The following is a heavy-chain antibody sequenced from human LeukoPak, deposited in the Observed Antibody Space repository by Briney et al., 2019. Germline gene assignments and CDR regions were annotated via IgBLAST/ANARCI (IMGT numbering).Heavy chain of an antibody. CDR1: GGSISSGGYY. Sequence: TTSETLSLTCTVSGGSISSGGYYWSWIRQPPGKGLEWIGYIYHSGSTYYNPSLKSRVTISIDTSKNQFSLKLSSVTAADTAVYYCASLLGLRRGEAFDIWGQGTMVTVSS. CDR2: IYHSGST. D-gene: IGHD4-17*01. V-gene: IGHV4-30-2*01. CDR3: ASLLGLRRGEAFDI. J-gene: IGHJ3*02.